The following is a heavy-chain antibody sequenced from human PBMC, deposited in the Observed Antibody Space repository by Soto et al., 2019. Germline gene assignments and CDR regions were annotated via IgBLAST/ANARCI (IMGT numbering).Heavy chain of an antibody. CDR1: GGSISSSSYY. V-gene: IGHV4-39*01. J-gene: IGHJ5*02. D-gene: IGHD6-6*01. Sequence: SETLSLTCTVSGGSISSSSYYWGWIRQPPGKGLEWIGSIYYSGSTYYNPSLKSRVTISVDTSKNQFSLKLSSVTAADTAVYYCARHAEQLVPGWFDPWGQGTLVTVSS. CDR2: IYYSGST. CDR3: ARHAEQLVPGWFDP.